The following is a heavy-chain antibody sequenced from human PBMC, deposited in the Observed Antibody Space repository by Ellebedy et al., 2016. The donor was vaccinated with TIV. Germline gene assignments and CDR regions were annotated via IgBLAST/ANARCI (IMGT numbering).Heavy chain of an antibody. CDR1: GYTFTGYY. V-gene: IGHV1-2*04. Sequence: ASVKVSCKASGYTFTGYYLHWVRQAPGQGPEWMGWINPKSGDTNYAHHFRGWVTMTRDTSISTVYMSVSRLKSDDTAMYYCARLPPRDTAMKPFDYWGQGILVTVSS. CDR3: ARLPPRDTAMKPFDY. D-gene: IGHD5-18*01. J-gene: IGHJ4*02. CDR2: INPKSGDT.